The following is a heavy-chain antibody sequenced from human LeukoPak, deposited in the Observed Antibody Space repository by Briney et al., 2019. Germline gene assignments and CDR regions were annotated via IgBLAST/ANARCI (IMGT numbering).Heavy chain of an antibody. V-gene: IGHV4-39*01. J-gene: IGHJ6*03. CDR1: GDSISTNIYY. Sequence: SETLSFTCIVSGDSISTNIYYWGWIRQPPGKGLEWIGTSFNGGNTYYNPSLKSRVTIPIDASKNQFSLTLTSVTAEDTAVYYCATTSGYRNYYYYYVDVWGPGTTVTVSS. CDR2: SFNGGNT. CDR3: ATTSGYRNYYYYYVDV. D-gene: IGHD3-3*01.